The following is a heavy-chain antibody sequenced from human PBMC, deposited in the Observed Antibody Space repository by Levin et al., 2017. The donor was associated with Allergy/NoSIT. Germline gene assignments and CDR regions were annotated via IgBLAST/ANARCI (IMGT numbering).Heavy chain of an antibody. Sequence: ASVKVSCKASGYTFTGYYMHWVRQAPGQGLEWMGRINPNSGGTNYAQKFQGRVTMTRDTSISTAYMELSRLRSDDTAVYYCARDYVAAAGNIGYWGQGTLVTVSS. D-gene: IGHD6-13*01. CDR1: GYTFTGYY. CDR3: ARDYVAAAGNIGY. CDR2: INPNSGGT. J-gene: IGHJ4*02. V-gene: IGHV1-2*06.